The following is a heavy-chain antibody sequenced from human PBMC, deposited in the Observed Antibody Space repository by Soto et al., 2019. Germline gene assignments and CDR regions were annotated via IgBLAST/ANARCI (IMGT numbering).Heavy chain of an antibody. V-gene: IGHV3-30*03. J-gene: IGHJ4*02. CDR1: GFTFTSYG. CDR2: ISYDGGLQ. CDR3: VSDRGYGHASVPYS. Sequence: QAHLVESGGGVVQHGRSLRLSCAASGFTFTSYGMHWVRHAPGTRLEWVAVISYDGGLQHYADSVKGRFTISRDNSKNMVLLQMNSLRAEDTAVSYCVSDRGYGHASVPYSWGQGTLVSVSS. D-gene: IGHD5-18*01.